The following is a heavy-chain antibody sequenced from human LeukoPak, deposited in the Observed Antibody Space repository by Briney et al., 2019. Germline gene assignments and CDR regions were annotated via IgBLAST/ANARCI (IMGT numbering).Heavy chain of an antibody. D-gene: IGHD6-13*01. CDR1: GFTFSSYE. J-gene: IGHJ6*03. V-gene: IGHV3-21*01. CDR2: ISSSSSYI. Sequence: PGGSLRLSCAASGFTFSSYEMNWVRQAPGKGLEWVSSISSSSSYIYYADSVKGRFTISRDNAKNSLYLQMNSLRAEDTAVYYCARVGYAGTYYYYMDVWGKGTTVTVSS. CDR3: ARVGYAGTYYYYMDV.